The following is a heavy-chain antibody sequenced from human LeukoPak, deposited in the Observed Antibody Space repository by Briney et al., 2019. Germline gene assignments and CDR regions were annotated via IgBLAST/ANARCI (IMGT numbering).Heavy chain of an antibody. J-gene: IGHJ5*02. CDR2: IYYSGST. CDR3: ASDVDTAMVNWFDP. D-gene: IGHD5-18*01. CDR1: GGSISSGDYY. Sequence: SETLSLTCTVSGGSISSGDYYWSWIRQPPGKGLEWIGYIYYSGSTYYNPSLKSRVTISVDTSKNQFSLKLSSVTAADTAVYYCASDVDTAMVNWFDPWGQGTLVTVSS. V-gene: IGHV4-30-4*01.